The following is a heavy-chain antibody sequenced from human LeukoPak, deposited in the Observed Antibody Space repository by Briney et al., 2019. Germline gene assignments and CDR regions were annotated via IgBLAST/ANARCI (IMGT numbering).Heavy chain of an antibody. J-gene: IGHJ1*01. V-gene: IGHV1-2*02. CDR2: INPKNGVT. CDR1: GDTFIGYD. CDR3: ASRSGAEFSQH. Sequence: ASVKVSCKASGDTFIGYDIYWVRQAPGQGLEWMGRINPKNGVTHYAQNSQGRVTMTRDTSISTVYMELNRLRSDDTAVYYCASRSGAEFSQHWGQGTLVTVSS.